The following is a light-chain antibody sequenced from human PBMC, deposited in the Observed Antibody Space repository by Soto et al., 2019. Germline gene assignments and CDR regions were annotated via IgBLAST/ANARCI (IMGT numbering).Light chain of an antibody. CDR1: QSISSW. V-gene: IGKV1-5*03. CDR2: KAS. Sequence: DIQMTQSPSTLSASVGDRVTITCRASQSISSWLAWYQQKPGKAPKLLIYKASSLESGVPSRFSGSGSGTDFTLTISSLHPDDFATYYCQQYNTSYTFGQGTKLEIK. CDR3: QQYNTSYT. J-gene: IGKJ2*01.